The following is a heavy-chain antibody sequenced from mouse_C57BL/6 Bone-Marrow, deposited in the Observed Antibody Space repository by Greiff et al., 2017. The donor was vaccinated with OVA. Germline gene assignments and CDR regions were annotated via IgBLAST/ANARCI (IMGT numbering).Heavy chain of an antibody. J-gene: IGHJ2*01. V-gene: IGHV1-82*01. CDR3: ARTGDY. D-gene: IGHD4-1*01. CDR1: GYAFSSSW. CDR2: IYPGDGDT. Sequence: VQLQQSGPELVKPGASVKISCKASGYAFSSSWMNWVKQRPGKGLEWIGRIYPGDGDTNYNGKFKGKATLTADKSSSTAYMQLSSLTYEDSAVYYCARTGDYWGQGTTLTVSS.